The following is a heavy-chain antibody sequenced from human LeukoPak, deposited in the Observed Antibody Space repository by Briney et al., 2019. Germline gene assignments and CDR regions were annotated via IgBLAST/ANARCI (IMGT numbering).Heavy chain of an antibody. D-gene: IGHD5-24*01. V-gene: IGHV1-8*03. Sequence: ASVKVSCKASGYTFTSYDINWVRQATGQGLEWMGWMNPNSGNTGYAQKFQGRVTITRDTSASTAYMELSSLRSEDTAVYYCAREMADAFDIWGQGTMVTVSS. CDR1: GYTFTSYD. CDR2: MNPNSGNT. J-gene: IGHJ3*02. CDR3: AREMADAFDI.